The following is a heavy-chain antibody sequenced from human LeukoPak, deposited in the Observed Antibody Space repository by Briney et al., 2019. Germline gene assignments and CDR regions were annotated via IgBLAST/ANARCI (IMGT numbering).Heavy chain of an antibody. V-gene: IGHV1-8*01. J-gene: IGHJ6*03. CDR2: MNPNSGNT. D-gene: IGHD2-2*01. CDR3: ARATHCSSTSCYFLGGYYYYMDV. CDR1: GYTFTSYD. Sequence: ASVKVSCKASGYTFTSYDINWVRQATGQGLEWMGWMNPNSGNTGYAQKFQGRVTMTRNTSISTAYMELSSLRSEDTAVYYCARATHCSSTSCYFLGGYYYYMDVWGKGTTVTISS.